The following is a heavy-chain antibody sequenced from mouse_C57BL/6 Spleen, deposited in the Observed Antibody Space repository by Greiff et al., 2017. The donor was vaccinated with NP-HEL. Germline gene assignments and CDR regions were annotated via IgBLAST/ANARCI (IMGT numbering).Heavy chain of an antibody. CDR1: GYTFTSYW. J-gene: IGHJ4*01. CDR3: ARGPVLVGGSSYGYAMDY. V-gene: IGHV1-52*01. CDR2: IDPSDSET. Sequence: QVQLQQPGAELVRPGSSVKLSCKASGYTFTSYWMHWVKQRPIQGLEWIGNIDPSDSETHYNQKFKDKATLTVDKSSSTAYMQLSSLTSEDSAVYYCARGPVLVGGSSYGYAMDYWGQGTSVTVSS. D-gene: IGHD1-1*01.